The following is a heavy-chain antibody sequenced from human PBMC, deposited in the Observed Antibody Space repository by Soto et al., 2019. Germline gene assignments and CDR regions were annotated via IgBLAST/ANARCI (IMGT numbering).Heavy chain of an antibody. V-gene: IGHV3-7*01. J-gene: IGHJ3*01. CDR3: AGVQTFFYDVLTGGSVDGFDL. Sequence: GGSLRLSCAASGFAFSNSWMSWVRQAPGKGLEWVANMKEDGTEIWYMDSVKGRFTISRDNAKNFLYLQMNNLRVEDTAVYYCAGVQTFFYDVLTGGSVDGFDLWGQGTMVTVSS. D-gene: IGHD3-9*01. CDR1: GFAFSNSW. CDR2: MKEDGTEI.